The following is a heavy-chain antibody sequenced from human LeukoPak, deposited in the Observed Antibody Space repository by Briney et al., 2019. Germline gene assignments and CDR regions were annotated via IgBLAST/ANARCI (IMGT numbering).Heavy chain of an antibody. J-gene: IGHJ6*02. D-gene: IGHD3-3*01. Sequence: SETLCLTCTASGGTISSYYWNWIRQPPGKGLEWIGYVYYSGSTKYNPSLRGRVTMSVDTSRNQFSLKLNSVTAADTAVYYCARDLWSGDIYYGMDVWGQGTTVTVSS. V-gene: IGHV4-59*01. CDR2: VYYSGST. CDR1: GGTISSYY. CDR3: ARDLWSGDIYYGMDV.